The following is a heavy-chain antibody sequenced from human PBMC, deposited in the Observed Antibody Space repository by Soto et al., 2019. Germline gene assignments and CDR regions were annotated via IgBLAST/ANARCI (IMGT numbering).Heavy chain of an antibody. Sequence: SETLSLTCTVSGGSISSGDYYWSWIRQPPGKGLGWIGYIYYSGSTYYNPSLKSRVTISVDTSKNQFSLKLSSVTAADTAVYYCARYTTIVGTFDYWGQGTLVTVSS. CDR1: GGSISSGDYY. J-gene: IGHJ4*02. D-gene: IGHD5-12*01. CDR3: ARYTTIVGTFDY. V-gene: IGHV4-30-4*02. CDR2: IYYSGST.